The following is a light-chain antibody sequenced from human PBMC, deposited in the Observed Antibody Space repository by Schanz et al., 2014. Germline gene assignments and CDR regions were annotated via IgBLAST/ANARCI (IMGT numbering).Light chain of an antibody. CDR2: DAS. V-gene: IGKV1-33*01. Sequence: DIQMTQSPSSLSASVGARVTITCQASHAISNYLNWYQQKPGKVPDLLIYDASNLETGVPSRFSGGGSGTHFTFTISSLQPEDIATYFCQQYDSLPLTFGGGAKVEIK. CDR3: QQYDSLPLT. CDR1: HAISNY. J-gene: IGKJ4*01.